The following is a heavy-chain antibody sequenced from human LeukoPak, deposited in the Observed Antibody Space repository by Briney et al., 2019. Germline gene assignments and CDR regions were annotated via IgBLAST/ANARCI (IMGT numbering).Heavy chain of an antibody. J-gene: IGHJ5*02. CDR1: GSTFTYSE. V-gene: IGHV3-48*03. CDR3: AKNSIAAAASKRGCWFDP. CDR2: ISSSSTSM. D-gene: IGHD6-13*01. Sequence: PGGSLRLSCAASGSTFTYSEMNWVRQAPGKGLEWISNISSSSTSMYYADSVKGRFTISRDNAKDSLYLQMNSLRAEDTAVYYCAKNSIAAAASKRGCWFDPWGQGTLVTVSS.